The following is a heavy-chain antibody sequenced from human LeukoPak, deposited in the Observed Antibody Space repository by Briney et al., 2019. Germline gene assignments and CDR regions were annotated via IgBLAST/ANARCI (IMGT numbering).Heavy chain of an antibody. Sequence: SVKHSCKASGGTFRSYAISWVRQAPGQGLEWMGGIIPIFGTANYAQKFQGRVTITTDESTSTAYMELSSLRSEDTAVYYCARGAPYYYDSSGPPRDYWGQGTLVTVSS. D-gene: IGHD3-22*01. CDR2: IIPIFGTA. V-gene: IGHV1-69*05. CDR3: ARGAPYYYDSSGPPRDY. J-gene: IGHJ4*02. CDR1: GGTFRSYA.